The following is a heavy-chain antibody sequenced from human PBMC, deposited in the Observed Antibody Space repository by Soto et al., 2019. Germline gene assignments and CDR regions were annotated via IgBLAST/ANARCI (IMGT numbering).Heavy chain of an antibody. Sequence: QVQLVQSGAEVKKPGASVKVSCKASGYTFSTYTLHWVRQAPGQRLEWMGWINGGNGYTKYSQKFQGGVTITRDTSASTAYMELSSLRSEDPAVYYCARAVAGTSFDYWGQGTLVTVSS. CDR3: ARAVAGTSFDY. V-gene: IGHV1-3*01. J-gene: IGHJ4*02. CDR2: INGGNGYT. D-gene: IGHD6-19*01. CDR1: GYTFSTYT.